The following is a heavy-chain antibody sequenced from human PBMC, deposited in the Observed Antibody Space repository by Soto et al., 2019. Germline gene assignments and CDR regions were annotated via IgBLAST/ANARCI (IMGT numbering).Heavy chain of an antibody. D-gene: IGHD6-19*01. CDR1: GYTFTSYG. Sequence: ASVKVSCKASGYTFTSYGISWVRQAPGQGLDWMGRISGYNGKTKYAENLQGRVTMTTDTSTSTAYMDLRSLRSDDTAVYYCARSEYCSGETCYSGWFDPWG. J-gene: IGHJ5*02. V-gene: IGHV1-18*01. CDR3: ARSEYCSGETCYSGWFDP. CDR2: ISGYNGKT.